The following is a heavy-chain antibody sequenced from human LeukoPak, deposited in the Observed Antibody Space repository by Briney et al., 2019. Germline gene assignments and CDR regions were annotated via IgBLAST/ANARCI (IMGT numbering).Heavy chain of an antibody. V-gene: IGHV5-51*01. CDR1: GYTFPTYW. CDR3: ARHIARGLYHDALDV. CDR2: IYPGDSDA. Sequence: GESLKISCTGSGYTFPTYWIDWVRQVPGKGLEWMGIIYPGDSDAKYSPPFQGQVTISADKSLSTAYLQWSSLRASDTAIYYCARHIARGLYHDALDVWGQGTTVTVSS. J-gene: IGHJ6*02. D-gene: IGHD2-15*01.